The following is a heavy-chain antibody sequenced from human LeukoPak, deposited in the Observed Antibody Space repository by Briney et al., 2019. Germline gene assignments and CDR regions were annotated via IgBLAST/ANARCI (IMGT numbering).Heavy chain of an antibody. CDR2: VIPSFGRP. CDR1: GPTFDNYF. Sequence: ASVKVSCKASGPTFDNYFFNWVRQAPGQGLEWMGGVIPSFGRPNYAQNFQGRLTITTDSSTATVYMELSSLRYNDSAVYFCARAPFENFGTYYFDVWGQGTLISVSS. CDR3: ARAPFENFGTYYFDV. J-gene: IGHJ4*02. V-gene: IGHV1-69*05. D-gene: IGHD1-7*01.